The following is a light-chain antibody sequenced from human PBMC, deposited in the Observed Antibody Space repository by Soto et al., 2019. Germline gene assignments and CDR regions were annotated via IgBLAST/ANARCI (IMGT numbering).Light chain of an antibody. CDR2: DAS. CDR1: QTISGW. J-gene: IGKJ1*01. CDR3: QQYKSYPWT. V-gene: IGKV1-5*01. Sequence: DIHLTQSPSTLSASVGDGVTITCRASQTISGWLAWYQQRPGKAPKLLISDASSLRSGVPSRFSGSGSGTEFTLTISSLQPDDFGSYYCQQYKSYPWTFGHGTKVDIK.